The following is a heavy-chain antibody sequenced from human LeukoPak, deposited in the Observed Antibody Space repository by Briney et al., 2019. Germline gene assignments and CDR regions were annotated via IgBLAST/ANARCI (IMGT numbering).Heavy chain of an antibody. D-gene: IGHD6-13*01. CDR1: GFTFSSYS. V-gene: IGHV3-30*03. J-gene: IGHJ1*01. Sequence: PGGSLRLSCAASGFTFSSYSMNWVRQAPGKGLEWVAVISYDGSNKYYADSVKGRFTISRDNSKNTLYLQMNSLRAEDTAVYYCARRQYSSSWSEYFQHWGQGTLVTVSS. CDR2: ISYDGSNK. CDR3: ARRQYSSSWSEYFQH.